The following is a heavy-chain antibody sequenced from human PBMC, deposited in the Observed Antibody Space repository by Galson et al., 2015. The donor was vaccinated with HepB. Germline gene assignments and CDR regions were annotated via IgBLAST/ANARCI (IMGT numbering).Heavy chain of an antibody. Sequence: SLRLSCATSGFIFSNYGMHWVRQAPGMGLEWVALIWYDGSNKYYADSVEGRFTISRDNSKNMVYLQMNSLRAEDTAVYYCARDFCGDECSVVGGAFDIWGQGTMVSVSS. CDR1: GFIFSNYG. D-gene: IGHD2-21*01. CDR2: IWYDGSNK. CDR3: ARDFCGDECSVVGGAFDI. J-gene: IGHJ3*02. V-gene: IGHV3-33*01.